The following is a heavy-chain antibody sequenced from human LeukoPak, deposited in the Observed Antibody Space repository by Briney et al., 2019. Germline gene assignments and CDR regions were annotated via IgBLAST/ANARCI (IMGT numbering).Heavy chain of an antibody. J-gene: IGHJ4*02. V-gene: IGHV4-39*01. CDR3: ARQGSGYGFGYVTY. CDR1: GGSTSTSSYF. CDR2: ISYSENT. D-gene: IGHD5-18*01. Sequence: SETLSLTCTVSGGSTSTSSYFWGWIRQPPGKGLEWIGSISYSENTQYNPSLESRVTISVDTMKNQFYLKVTSVTAADTAVYYCARQGSGYGFGYVTYWGQGALVTVSS.